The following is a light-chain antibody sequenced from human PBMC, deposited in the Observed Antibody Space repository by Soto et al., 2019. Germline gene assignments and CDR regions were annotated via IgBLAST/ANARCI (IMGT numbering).Light chain of an antibody. V-gene: IGKV1-9*01. CDR2: AAS. CDR3: QHYNSDPWT. Sequence: DIQLTQSPSFLSASVGDRVTITCRASQDVSRYLAWYQQKPGKAPNILIYAASTLRSGVPSRFSGSGSETEFTLTISSLQPEDSATYYCQHYNSDPWTFGQGTKVEIK. J-gene: IGKJ1*01. CDR1: QDVSRY.